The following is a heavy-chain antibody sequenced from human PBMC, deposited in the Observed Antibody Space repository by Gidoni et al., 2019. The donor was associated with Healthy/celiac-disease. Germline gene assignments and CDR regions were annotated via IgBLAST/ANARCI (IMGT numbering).Heavy chain of an antibody. CDR3: ARKPIAAAPGRFDP. D-gene: IGHD6-13*01. CDR1: GYTFTSYD. Sequence: QVQLVQSGAEVKKPGASVKVSCKASGYTFTSYDINWVRQATGQGLEWMGWMNPNSDNTGYAQKFQGRVTMTRNTSISTAYMELSSLRSEDTAVYYCARKPIAAAPGRFDPWGQGTLVTASS. V-gene: IGHV1-8*01. J-gene: IGHJ5*02. CDR2: MNPNSDNT.